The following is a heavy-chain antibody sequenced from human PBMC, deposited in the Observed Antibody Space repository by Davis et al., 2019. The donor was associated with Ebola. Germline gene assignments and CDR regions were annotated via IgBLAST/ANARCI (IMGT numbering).Heavy chain of an antibody. V-gene: IGHV3-23*01. D-gene: IGHD6-19*01. CDR1: GFTFSSYA. J-gene: IGHJ4*02. CDR3: ARDTRGGWELDY. Sequence: GESLKISCAASGFTFSSYAMSGVRQAPGKGLEWVSAISGSGGSTYYADTVKGRFTISRDNSKNTLYLQMNSLRAEDTAVYYCARDTRGGWELDYWGQGTLVTVSS. CDR2: ISGSGGST.